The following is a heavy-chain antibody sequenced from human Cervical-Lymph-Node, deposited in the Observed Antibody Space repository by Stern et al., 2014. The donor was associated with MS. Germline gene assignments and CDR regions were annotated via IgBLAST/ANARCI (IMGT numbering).Heavy chain of an antibody. CDR2: IYWDDDK. CDR3: AYRRADGPSSKYFDY. D-gene: IGHD5-24*01. V-gene: IGHV2-5*02. Sequence: QVTLRESGPTLVKPTQTLTLTCTFSGFSLSTNGVGVAWIRQPPGKALEWLAVIYWDDDKRYRPSLESRLTIAKDTSKNQVVLTMTNMDPEDTATYYCAYRRADGPSSKYFDYWGQGTLVTVSS. CDR1: GFSLSTNGVG. J-gene: IGHJ4*02.